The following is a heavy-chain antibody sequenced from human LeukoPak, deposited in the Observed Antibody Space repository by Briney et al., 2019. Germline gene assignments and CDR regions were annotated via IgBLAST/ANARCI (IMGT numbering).Heavy chain of an antibody. CDR3: AKGIERGYSYGLVAD. Sequence: PGGSLRLSCAASGFTFSSYAMTWVRQAPGKGLEWVSAISGSGDSTYYADSVKGLFTISRDNSKNTLYLQMNSLRAEDTAVYYCAKGIERGYSYGLVADWGQGTLVTVSS. CDR1: GFTFSSYA. D-gene: IGHD5-18*01. V-gene: IGHV3-23*01. J-gene: IGHJ4*02. CDR2: ISGSGDST.